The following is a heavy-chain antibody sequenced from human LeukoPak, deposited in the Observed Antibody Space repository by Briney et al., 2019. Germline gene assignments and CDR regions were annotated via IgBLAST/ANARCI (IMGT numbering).Heavy chain of an antibody. CDR2: ISGDGIYT. J-gene: IGHJ4*02. Sequence: PGGSLRLSCAASGFPFSSYARTWVRQAPGKGLEWVSAISGDGIYTYYADSVKGRFTSSRDNSKNTLYLQMSNLRAEDTAVYFCAENWGTGMAFYGYWGQGTQVTVSS. CDR3: AENWGTGMAFYGY. D-gene: IGHD5-18*01. CDR1: GFPFSSYA. V-gene: IGHV3-23*01.